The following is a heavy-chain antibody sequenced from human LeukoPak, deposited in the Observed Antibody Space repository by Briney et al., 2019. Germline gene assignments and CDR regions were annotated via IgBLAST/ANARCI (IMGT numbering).Heavy chain of an antibody. CDR3: ASQGYYDSSGYYYPFDY. CDR1: GGSISSSSYY. CDR2: IYCSGST. J-gene: IGHJ4*02. Sequence: PSETLSLTCTVSGGSISSSSYYWGWIRQPPGKGLEWIGSIYCSGSTYYNPSLKSRVTISVDTSKNQFSLKLSFVTAADTAVYYCASQGYYDSSGYYYPFDYWGQGTLVTVSS. D-gene: IGHD3-22*01. V-gene: IGHV4-39*01.